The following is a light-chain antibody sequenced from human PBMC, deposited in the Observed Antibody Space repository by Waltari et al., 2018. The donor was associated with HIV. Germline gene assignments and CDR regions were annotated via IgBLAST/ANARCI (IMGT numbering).Light chain of an antibody. V-gene: IGKV4-1*01. Sequence: IVMTQSPASLAVSLGERATIDRKSSQSVLYNSNNKNYLAWYQPKPGQSPNLLIYWASTRESGVPDRFSGSGSGTDFTLTISSLQAEDVAVYYCQQYYSVPLTFGGGTKVEIK. CDR2: WAS. J-gene: IGKJ4*01. CDR3: QQYYSVPLT. CDR1: QSVLYNSNNKNY.